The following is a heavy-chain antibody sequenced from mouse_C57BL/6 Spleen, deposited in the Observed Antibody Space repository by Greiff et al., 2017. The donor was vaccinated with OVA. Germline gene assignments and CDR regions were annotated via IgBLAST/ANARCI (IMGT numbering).Heavy chain of an antibody. Sequence: DVMLVESGGGLVQPGGSLKLSCAASGFTFSDYGMAWVRQAPRKGPEWVAFISNLAYSIYYADTVTGRFTISRENAKNTLYLEMSSLRSEDTAMYSCTRHKSGTGLAYWAKGLWSLSLQ. CDR3: TRHKSGTGLAY. J-gene: IGHJ3*01. CDR2: ISNLAYSI. V-gene: IGHV5-15*01. D-gene: IGHD3-3*01. CDR1: GFTFSDYG.